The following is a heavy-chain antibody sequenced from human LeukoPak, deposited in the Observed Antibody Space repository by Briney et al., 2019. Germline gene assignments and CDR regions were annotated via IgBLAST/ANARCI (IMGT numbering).Heavy chain of an antibody. V-gene: IGHV1-69*04. J-gene: IGHJ4*02. CDR1: GGTFSSYA. CDR2: IIPILGIA. D-gene: IGHD3-16*02. CDR3: AREVEGLRLGELSVKYYFDY. Sequence: GASVKVSCKAPGGTFSSYAISWVRQAPGQGLEWMGRIIPILGIANYAQKFQGRVTITADKSTSTAYMELSSLRSEDTAVYYCAREVEGLRLGELSVKYYFDYWGQGTLVTVSS.